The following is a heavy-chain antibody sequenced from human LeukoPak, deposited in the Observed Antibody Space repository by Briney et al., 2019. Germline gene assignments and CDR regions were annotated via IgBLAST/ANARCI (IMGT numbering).Heavy chain of an antibody. D-gene: IGHD6-19*01. Sequence: GESLKISCKGSGYSFTSYWIGWVRQMPGKGLEWMGIIYPGDSDTRYSPSFQGQVTISADKSISTAYLQWSSLKASDTAMYYCARTRSQWLVLPRPPRFFDYWGQGTLVTVSS. J-gene: IGHJ4*02. V-gene: IGHV5-51*01. CDR2: IYPGDSDT. CDR1: GYSFTSYW. CDR3: ARTRSQWLVLPRPPRFFDY.